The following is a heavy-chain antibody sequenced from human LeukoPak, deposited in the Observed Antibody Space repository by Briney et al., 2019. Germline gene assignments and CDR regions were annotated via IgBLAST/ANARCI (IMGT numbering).Heavy chain of an antibody. CDR2: IKQDGSEK. Sequence: GGSLRLSCAASGFIFSRYWMSWVRQAPGKGREWVAKIKQDGSEKYYVDSVKGRFTISRDNAKNSLYLQMNSLRAEDTAVYYCARHTSAVTGTGAYWGQGTLVTVSS. V-gene: IGHV3-7*04. CDR1: GFIFSRYW. J-gene: IGHJ4*02. CDR3: ARHTSAVTGTGAY. D-gene: IGHD6-19*01.